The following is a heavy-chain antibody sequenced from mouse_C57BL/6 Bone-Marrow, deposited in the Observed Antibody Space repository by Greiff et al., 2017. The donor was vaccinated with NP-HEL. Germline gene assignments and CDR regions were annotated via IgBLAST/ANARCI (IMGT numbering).Heavy chain of an antibody. CDR1: GYSITSGYY. J-gene: IGHJ2*01. CDR2: ISYDGSN. Sequence: DVQLQESGPGLVKPSQSLSLTCSVPGYSITSGYYWNWIRQFPGNKLAWMGYISYDGSNYYNPSLNNRISITRDTSKNQCFLKLNSVTTEDTATYYCARGELLDYWGQGTTLTVSS. V-gene: IGHV3-6*01. D-gene: IGHD2-1*01. CDR3: ARGELLDY.